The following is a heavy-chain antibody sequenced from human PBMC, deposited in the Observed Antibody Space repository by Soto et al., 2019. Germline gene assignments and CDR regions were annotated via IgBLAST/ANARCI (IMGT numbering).Heavy chain of an antibody. D-gene: IGHD6-19*01. V-gene: IGHV1-46*01. CDR3: AREGYSSGWYGDAFDI. Sequence: ASVKVSCKASGYTFTSYYMHWVRQAPGQGLEWMGIINPSGGSTSYAQKFQGRVTMTRDTSTSTVYMELSSLRSEDTAVYYCAREGYSSGWYGDAFDIWGQGTMVTVSS. J-gene: IGHJ3*02. CDR1: GYTFTSYY. CDR2: INPSGGST.